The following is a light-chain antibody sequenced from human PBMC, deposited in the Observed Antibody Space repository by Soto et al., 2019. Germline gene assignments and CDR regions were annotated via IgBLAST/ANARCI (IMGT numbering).Light chain of an antibody. Sequence: DIVLTQSPGTLSLSPGERATLSCRASQSVSSTYLAWYQHKPGQAPRLLIYGASSRAAGIPDRFSGSGSGPDFTLTISRLEPEDFAVYYCQQYGSSGTFGQGTKVEIK. J-gene: IGKJ1*01. CDR1: QSVSSTY. CDR2: GAS. V-gene: IGKV3-20*01. CDR3: QQYGSSGT.